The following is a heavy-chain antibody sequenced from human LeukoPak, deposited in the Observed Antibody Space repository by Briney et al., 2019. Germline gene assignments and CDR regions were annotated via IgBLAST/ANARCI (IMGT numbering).Heavy chain of an antibody. V-gene: IGHV3-7*01. Sequence: PGGSLRLSCAASGFTFSSYWMSWVRQAPGKGLEWVANIKQDGSEKYYVDSVKGRFTISRDNAKNSLYLQMNSLRAEDTAVYYCARESYYGSSGYYTYYFDYWGQGTLVTVSS. CDR1: GFTFSSYW. CDR3: ARESYYGSSGYYTYYFDY. D-gene: IGHD3-22*01. J-gene: IGHJ4*02. CDR2: IKQDGSEK.